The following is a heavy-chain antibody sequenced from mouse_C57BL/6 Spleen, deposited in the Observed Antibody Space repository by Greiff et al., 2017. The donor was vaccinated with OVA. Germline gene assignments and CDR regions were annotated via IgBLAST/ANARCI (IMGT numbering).Heavy chain of an antibody. CDR1: GYAFSSSW. CDR2: IYPGDGDT. V-gene: IGHV1-82*01. Sequence: VQLVESGPELVKPGASVKISCKASGYAFSSSWMNWVKQRPGKGLEWIGRIYPGDGDTNYNGKFKGKSTLTADKSSSTAYMQLSSLTSEDSAVYFCARSGVLRWSYAMDYWGQGTSVTVSS. J-gene: IGHJ4*01. CDR3: ARSGVLRWSYAMDY. D-gene: IGHD1-1*02.